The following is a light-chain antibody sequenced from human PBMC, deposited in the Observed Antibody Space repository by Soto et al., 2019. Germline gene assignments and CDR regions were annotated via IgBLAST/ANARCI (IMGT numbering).Light chain of an antibody. Sequence: QSVLTQSPSASASLGASVKLTCTLSSGHSSYAIAWHQQQPEKGPRYLMKLNSDGRHSKGDGIPDRFSGSSSGAERYLTISSLQSEDEADYYCQTWGSGIVVFGGGTKVTVL. J-gene: IGLJ2*01. CDR2: LNSDGRH. CDR3: QTWGSGIVV. V-gene: IGLV4-69*01. CDR1: SGHSSYA.